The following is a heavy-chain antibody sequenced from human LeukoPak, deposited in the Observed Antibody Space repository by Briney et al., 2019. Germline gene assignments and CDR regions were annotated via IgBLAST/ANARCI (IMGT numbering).Heavy chain of an antibody. J-gene: IGHJ6*02. D-gene: IGHD4-4*01. CDR3: AKGPAHDYRDYYYGMDV. V-gene: IGHV3-23*01. Sequence: GGSLRLSCAASGFTFSSYAMSRVRQAPGKGLEWVSAISGSGGSTYYADSVKGRFTISRDNSKNTLYLQMNSLRAEDTAVYYCAKGPAHDYRDYYYGMDVWGQGTTVTVSS. CDR1: GFTFSSYA. CDR2: ISGSGGST.